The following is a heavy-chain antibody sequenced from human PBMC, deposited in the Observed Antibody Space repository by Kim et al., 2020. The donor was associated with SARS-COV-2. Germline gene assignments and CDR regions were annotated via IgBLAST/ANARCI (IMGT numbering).Heavy chain of an antibody. D-gene: IGHD4-17*01. J-gene: IGHJ4*02. CDR1: GFTFSSYS. CDR3: ARGDVGYTVTTAPVDY. V-gene: IGHV3-21*01. CDR2: ISSSSSYI. Sequence: GGSLRLSCAASGFTFSSYSMNWVRQAPGKGLEWVSSISSSSSYIYYADSVKGRFTISRDNAKNSLYLQMNSLRAEDTAVYYCARGDVGYTVTTAPVDYWGQGTLVTVSS.